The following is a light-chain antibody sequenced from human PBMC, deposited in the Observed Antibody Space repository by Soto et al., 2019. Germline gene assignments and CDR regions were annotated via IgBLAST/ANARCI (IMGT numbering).Light chain of an antibody. V-gene: IGKV3-20*01. CDR3: QQYGRSPIT. CDR2: GAS. Sequence: EIVLTQSPGTLSLSPGERATLSCRASQSVNSRLAWYQHKPGQAPRLLISGASSRDTGIPDRFSGSGSAADFTLTISRLEPEDFALYYCQQYGRSPITFGQGTKVDIK. J-gene: IGKJ1*01. CDR1: QSVNSR.